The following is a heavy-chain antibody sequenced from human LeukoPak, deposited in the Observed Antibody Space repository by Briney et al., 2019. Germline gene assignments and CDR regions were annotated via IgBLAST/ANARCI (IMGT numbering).Heavy chain of an antibody. D-gene: IGHD3-10*01. CDR3: ARQSLIRGVLHSFDY. Sequence: PSETLSLTCTVSGASIGTNNYYWAWIRQPPGKGLEWIGSISYSGNTYSNPSLKSRFIISIDMSRNLFSLNLTSVTAADTAIYYCARQSLIRGVLHSFDYWGQGSLVTVSS. J-gene: IGHJ4*02. CDR2: ISYSGNT. CDR1: GASIGTNNYY. V-gene: IGHV4-39*01.